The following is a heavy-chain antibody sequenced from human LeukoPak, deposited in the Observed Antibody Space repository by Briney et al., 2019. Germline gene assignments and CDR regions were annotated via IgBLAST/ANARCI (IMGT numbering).Heavy chain of an antibody. D-gene: IGHD3-16*01. V-gene: IGHV3-7*01. CDR3: ASNWGSYPGY. CDR2: IKEDGSEK. J-gene: IGHJ4*02. Sequence: PGGSLRLSCAASGFTFSIYWMTWVRQAPGKGLEWVANIKEDGSEKYYVDSVKGRFSISRDNAKNSLYLQMNRLRAEDTALYYCASNWGSYPGYWGQGVLVTVSS. CDR1: GFTFSIYW.